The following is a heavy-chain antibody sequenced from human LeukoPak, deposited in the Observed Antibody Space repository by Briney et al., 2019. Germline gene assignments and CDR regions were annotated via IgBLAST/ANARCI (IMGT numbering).Heavy chain of an antibody. D-gene: IGHD1-14*01. V-gene: IGHV4-59*01. Sequence: SETLSLTCTVSGGSMSTYYWTWIRQPPGKGLEWIGFIYYTGSTNYNPSLKSRVTISVDTSKNQFSLKLSSVTAADTAVYYCAGMRITTPTVRTLDYWGQGTLVTISS. CDR3: AGMRITTPTVRTLDY. CDR1: GGSMSTYY. CDR2: IYYTGST. J-gene: IGHJ4*02.